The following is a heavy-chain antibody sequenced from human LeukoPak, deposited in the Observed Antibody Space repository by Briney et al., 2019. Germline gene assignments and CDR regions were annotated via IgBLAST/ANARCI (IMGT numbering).Heavy chain of an antibody. D-gene: IGHD3-22*01. Sequence: GASVKVSCKASGYTFTSYGISWVGQAPGQGLEWMGWISAYNGNTNYAQKLQGRVTMTTDTSTSTAYMELRSLRSDDTAVYYCAREMADYYDSSGYWSAFDIWGQGTMVTVSS. CDR2: ISAYNGNT. J-gene: IGHJ3*02. CDR1: GYTFTSYG. V-gene: IGHV1-18*01. CDR3: AREMADYYDSSGYWSAFDI.